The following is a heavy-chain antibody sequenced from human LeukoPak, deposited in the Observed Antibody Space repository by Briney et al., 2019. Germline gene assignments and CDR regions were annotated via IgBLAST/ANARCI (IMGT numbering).Heavy chain of an antibody. V-gene: IGHV3-21*01. Sequence: PGGSLRLSCAASGFTFSSYSMNWVRQAPGKGPEWGSTISSSSSYIYYADSVKGRFTISRDNAKNSLYLQMNSLRAEDTAVYYCARAPGIAVAGLPYYFDYWGQGTLVTVSS. CDR3: ARAPGIAVAGLPYYFDY. J-gene: IGHJ4*02. D-gene: IGHD6-19*01. CDR2: ISSSSSYI. CDR1: GFTFSSYS.